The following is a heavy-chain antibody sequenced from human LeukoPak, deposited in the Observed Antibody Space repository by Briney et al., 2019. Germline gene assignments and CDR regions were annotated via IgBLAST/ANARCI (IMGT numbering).Heavy chain of an antibody. CDR1: GYTFTRYG. CDR3: ARSGRGTYYYFDY. Sequence: GASVKVSCKASGYTFTRYGMSWVRQAPGQGLEWMGWISGSNGNTNYAQKLQGRATMTTDTSTGTAYMELRSLRSDDTAVYYCARSGRGTYYYFDYWGQGTLVTVSS. V-gene: IGHV1-18*01. J-gene: IGHJ4*02. D-gene: IGHD1-26*01. CDR2: ISGSNGNT.